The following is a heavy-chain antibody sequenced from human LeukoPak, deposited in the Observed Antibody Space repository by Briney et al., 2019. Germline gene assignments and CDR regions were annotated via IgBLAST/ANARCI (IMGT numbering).Heavy chain of an antibody. Sequence: PSETLSLTCTVSGGSISSRSYYWGWIRQPPGKGLEWIGKISDSGSTYYSPSLRSRVTISIDMSKNQFSLKLSSVTATDTAVYYCARGRSTMIVVVKKGWFDPWGQGTLVTVSS. CDR3: ARGRSTMIVVVKKGWFDP. V-gene: IGHV4-39*01. CDR2: ISDSGST. J-gene: IGHJ5*02. D-gene: IGHD3-22*01. CDR1: GGSISSRSYY.